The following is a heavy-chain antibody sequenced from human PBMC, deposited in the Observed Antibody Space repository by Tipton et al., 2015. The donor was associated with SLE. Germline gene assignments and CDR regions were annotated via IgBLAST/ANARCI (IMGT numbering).Heavy chain of an antibody. Sequence: TLSLTCTVSGGSMTSSDYYWGWIRQPPGKGLEWIGNIYYTGSTYYNPSLRSRVTISIDTSKNQFSLKLSSVTAADTAVYYCARDRRLIAAPSFWWYFDLWGRGTLVTVSS. CDR3: ARDRRLIAAPSFWWYFDL. J-gene: IGHJ2*01. CDR2: IYYTGST. CDR1: GGSMTSSDYY. D-gene: IGHD6-13*01. V-gene: IGHV4-39*02.